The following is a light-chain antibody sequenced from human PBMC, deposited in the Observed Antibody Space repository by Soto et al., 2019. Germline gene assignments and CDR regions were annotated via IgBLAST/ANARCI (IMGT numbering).Light chain of an antibody. CDR3: QSYDSSLRCVV. CDR2: SNT. J-gene: IGLJ2*01. CDR1: SSNIGGGYD. Sequence: QSVLTQPPSVSGAPGQRVTISCTGSSSNIGGGYDVHWYQQLPGTAPKLLIYSNTHRPSGVPDRFSGTKSGTSASLAITGLQAEDEADYYCQSYDSSLRCVVFGGGTKLTVL. V-gene: IGLV1-40*01.